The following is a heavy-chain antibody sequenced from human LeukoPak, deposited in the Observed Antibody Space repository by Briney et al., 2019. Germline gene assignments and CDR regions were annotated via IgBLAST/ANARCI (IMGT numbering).Heavy chain of an antibody. CDR2: IIPILGIA. Sequence: SVRVSCKASGGTFSSYAISWVRQAPGQGLEWMGRIIPILGIANYAQKFQGRVTITADKSTSTACMELSSLRSEDTAVYYCARHIVVVPAAISGWFDPWGQGTLVTVSS. CDR1: GGTFSSYA. J-gene: IGHJ5*02. V-gene: IGHV1-69*04. CDR3: ARHIVVVPAAISGWFDP. D-gene: IGHD2-2*01.